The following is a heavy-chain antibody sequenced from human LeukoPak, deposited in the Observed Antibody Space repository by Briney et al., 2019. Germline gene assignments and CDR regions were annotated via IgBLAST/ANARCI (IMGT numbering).Heavy chain of an antibody. V-gene: IGHV3-7*01. CDR2: IKQDGSEK. Sequence: GGSLRLSCAASGFTFSTYGMNWVRQAPGKGLEWVANIKQDGSEKYYVDSVKGRFTISRDNAKNSLYLQMNSLRAEDTAVYYCARDLNRPFTKGFDYWGQGTLVTVSS. J-gene: IGHJ4*02. CDR3: ARDLNRPFTKGFDY. D-gene: IGHD1-14*01. CDR1: GFTFSTYG.